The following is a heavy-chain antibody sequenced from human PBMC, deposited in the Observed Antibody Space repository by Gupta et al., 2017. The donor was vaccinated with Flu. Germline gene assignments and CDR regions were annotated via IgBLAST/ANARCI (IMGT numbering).Heavy chain of an antibody. D-gene: IGHD2-2*01. CDR2: IYPTGST. CDR3: ARNGNPASMHSWFDP. J-gene: IGHJ5*02. Sequence: QMQLQESGSGLVMPSQTLSLTCAVSGASTSSGGYSWSWARQPPGRGPEWLGFIYPTGSTYYDPAPSLKGRVTMSVDKSKNQFSLSLTSVTAADTAVYFCARNGNPASMHSWFDPWGQGTLVTVSS. CDR1: GASTSSGGYS. V-gene: IGHV4-30-2*01.